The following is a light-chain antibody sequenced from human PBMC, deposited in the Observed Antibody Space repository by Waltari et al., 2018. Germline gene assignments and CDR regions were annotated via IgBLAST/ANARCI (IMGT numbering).Light chain of an antibody. CDR1: SLRSYS. CDR2: AKN. J-gene: IGLJ2*01. CDR3: NSRDSSGNHLV. Sequence: SSELTQDPAVSVALGQTVRFTCQGDSLRSYSASWYQQKPGQAPGLVVYAKNGRPSGIPDRFSGSTSGNTASLTISGAQAEDEADYYCNSRDSSGNHLVFGGGTKVTVL. V-gene: IGLV3-19*01.